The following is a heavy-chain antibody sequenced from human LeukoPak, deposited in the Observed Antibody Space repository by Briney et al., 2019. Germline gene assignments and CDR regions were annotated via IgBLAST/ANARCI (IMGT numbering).Heavy chain of an antibody. D-gene: IGHD4-23*01. J-gene: IGHJ4*02. CDR2: IYSGGTT. CDR3: ASGLRWTTGYDY. V-gene: IGHV3-53*01. CDR1: GFAVSGNY. Sequence: PGGSLRLSCTASGFAVSGNYMRCVRQAPGKGLEWVSVIYSGGTTYYADSVKGRFTVSRDNSKNTLYLQMNNLRADDTAVCYCASGLRWTTGYDYWGRGTRVTVSS.